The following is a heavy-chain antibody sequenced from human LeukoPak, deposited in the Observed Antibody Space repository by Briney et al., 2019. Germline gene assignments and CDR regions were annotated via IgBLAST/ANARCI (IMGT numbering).Heavy chain of an antibody. J-gene: IGHJ3*02. CDR1: GVTLSDHH. D-gene: IGHD3-16*01. CDR3: ARDGGEGDNSAFDI. CDR2: TRDKARGHTT. V-gene: IGHV3-72*01. Sequence: GGSLRLSSAASGVTLSDHHMDWVRQAPGKGLEWVGRTRDKARGHTTEYAASVKGRFTISRDDSQTPVYLQMNSLRTEDTAVYFCARDGGEGDNSAFDIWGQGTVVTVSS.